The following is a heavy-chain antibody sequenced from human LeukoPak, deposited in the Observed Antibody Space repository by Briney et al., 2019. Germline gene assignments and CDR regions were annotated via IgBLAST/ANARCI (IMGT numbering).Heavy chain of an antibody. CDR1: GYTFTGYY. D-gene: IGHD5-12*01. Sequence: ASVKLSCNASGYTFTGYYMHWVRQAPGQGLEWMGWINLNSGGTNYAQTFQGRVTMTRHTPISTAYMDLSRLRSDDTAVYYCARGNIVATVADYWGQGTLVTVSS. CDR2: INLNSGGT. CDR3: ARGNIVATVADY. J-gene: IGHJ4*02. V-gene: IGHV1-2*02.